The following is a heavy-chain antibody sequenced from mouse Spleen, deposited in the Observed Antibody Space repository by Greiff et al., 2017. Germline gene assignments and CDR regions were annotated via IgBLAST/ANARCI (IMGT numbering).Heavy chain of an antibody. CDR1: GFTFSSYA. V-gene: IGHV5-9-1*02. CDR2: ISSGGDYI. J-gene: IGHJ2*01. CDR3: TRVSHNYYGSSYFDY. D-gene: IGHD1-1*01. Sequence: EVKLMESGEGLVKPGGSLKLSCAASGFTFSSYAMSWVRQTPEKRLEWVAYISSGGDYIYYADTVKGRFTISRDNARNTLYLQMSSLKSEDTAMYYCTRVSHNYYGSSYFDYWGQGTTLTVSS.